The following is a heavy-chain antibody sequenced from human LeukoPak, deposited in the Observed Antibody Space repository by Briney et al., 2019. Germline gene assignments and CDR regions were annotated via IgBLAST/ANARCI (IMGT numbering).Heavy chain of an antibody. CDR2: IWYDGSNK. CDR3: AKDPVTTVTPGAFDI. D-gene: IGHD4-17*01. CDR1: GFTFSSYG. J-gene: IGHJ3*02. V-gene: IGHV3-33*06. Sequence: GGSLRLSCAASGFTFSSYGMHWVRQAPGKGLEWGAVIWYDGSNKYYADSVKGRFTISRDNSKNTLYLQMNSLRAEDTAVYYCAKDPVTTVTPGAFDIWGQGTMVTVSS.